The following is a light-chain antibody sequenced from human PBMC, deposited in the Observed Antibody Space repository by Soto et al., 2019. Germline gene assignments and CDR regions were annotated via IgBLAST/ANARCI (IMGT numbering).Light chain of an antibody. V-gene: IGLV2-23*01. CDR1: SSDVGSYNL. Sequence: QSALTQPASVSGSPGQSITISCTGTSSDVGSYNLVSWYQQYPGKVPKLMIYEDSKRPSGVSNRFSGSKSGNTASLTISGLQAEDEADYYCCSYAGSSTVVLGGGTKLTVL. CDR3: CSYAGSSTVV. J-gene: IGLJ2*01. CDR2: EDS.